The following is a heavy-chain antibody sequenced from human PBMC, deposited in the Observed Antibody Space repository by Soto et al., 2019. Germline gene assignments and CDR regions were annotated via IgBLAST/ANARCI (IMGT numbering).Heavy chain of an antibody. CDR1: GYDFTTYG. V-gene: IGHV1-18*01. CDR2: ISAHNGKT. CDR3: ARGRYGDY. Sequence: QVHLVQSGAEVKKSGASVKVSYKGSGYDFTTYGITWVRQAPGQGLEWMAWISAHNGKTDYAQKLQGRVTVTRDTSTSTAYMELRSLRSDDTAVYYCARGRYGDYWGQGALVTVSS. D-gene: IGHD1-1*01. J-gene: IGHJ4*02.